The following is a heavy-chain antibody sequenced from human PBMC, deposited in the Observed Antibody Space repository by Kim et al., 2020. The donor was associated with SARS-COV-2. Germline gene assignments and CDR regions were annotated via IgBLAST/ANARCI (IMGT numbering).Heavy chain of an antibody. CDR3: ARDTIFAGWFDP. Sequence: KNSQKVQGRVTITRDTSARTAYMELSSLRSEDTAVYYCARDTIFAGWFDPWGQGTLVTVSS. D-gene: IGHD3-10*01. J-gene: IGHJ5*02. V-gene: IGHV1-3*01.